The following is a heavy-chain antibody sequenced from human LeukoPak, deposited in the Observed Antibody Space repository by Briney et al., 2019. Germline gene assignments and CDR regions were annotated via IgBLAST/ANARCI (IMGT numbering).Heavy chain of an antibody. D-gene: IGHD6-13*01. J-gene: IGHJ4*02. Sequence: GGSLRLSCAASGFTFSTKWMTWVRQAPGKGLEWVANIKPDGSEKFYVDSVKGRFTISRDNARNSLYLQMNSLRAEDMAVYYCARGGSTSSWFWNDWGQGTLVTVSS. CDR3: ARGGSTSSWFWND. V-gene: IGHV3-7*01. CDR2: IKPDGSEK. CDR1: GFTFSTKW.